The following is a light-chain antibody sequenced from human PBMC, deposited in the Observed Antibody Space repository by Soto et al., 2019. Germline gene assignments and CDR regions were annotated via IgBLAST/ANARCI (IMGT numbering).Light chain of an antibody. Sequence: QSALTPPASVSGSPGPSITISCTGTISDVGGYNYVSWYQQHPGKAPKLMIFDVSNRPSGVSNRFSGSKSGYTASLTISGLQAEDEADYYCSSYTSSSTYVFGTGTKVTVL. CDR3: SSYTSSSTYV. CDR1: ISDVGGYNY. V-gene: IGLV2-14*03. CDR2: DVS. J-gene: IGLJ1*01.